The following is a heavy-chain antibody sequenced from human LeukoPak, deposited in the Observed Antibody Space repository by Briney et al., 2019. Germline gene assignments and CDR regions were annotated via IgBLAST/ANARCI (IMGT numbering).Heavy chain of an antibody. CDR3: ARAPSKDYDFWSGYYTGDSMTDY. Sequence: ASVKVSCKASGYTFTSYDINWVRQATGQGLEWMGWMNPNSGNTGYAQKFQGRVTITRNTSISTAYMELSSLRSEDTAVYYCARAPSKDYDFWSGYYTGDSMTDYWGQGTLVTVSS. V-gene: IGHV1-8*03. J-gene: IGHJ4*02. D-gene: IGHD3-3*01. CDR1: GYTFTSYD. CDR2: MNPNSGNT.